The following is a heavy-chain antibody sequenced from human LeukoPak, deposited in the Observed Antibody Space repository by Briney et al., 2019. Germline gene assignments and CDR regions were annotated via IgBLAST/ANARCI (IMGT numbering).Heavy chain of an antibody. J-gene: IGHJ3*02. Sequence: GGSLRLSCAASGFTFSSYWMSWVRQAPGKGLEWVANIKQDGSEKYYVDSVKGRFTISRDNAKYSLYLQMNSLRAEDTAVYYCASYDFWSGSHDAFDIWGQGTMVTVSS. V-gene: IGHV3-7*01. D-gene: IGHD3-3*01. CDR1: GFTFSSYW. CDR2: IKQDGSEK. CDR3: ASYDFWSGSHDAFDI.